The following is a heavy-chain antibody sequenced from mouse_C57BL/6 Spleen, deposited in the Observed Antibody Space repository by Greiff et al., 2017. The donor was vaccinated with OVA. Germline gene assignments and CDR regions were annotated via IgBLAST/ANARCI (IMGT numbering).Heavy chain of an antibody. CDR1: GYTFTSYW. CDR2: IDPSDSET. J-gene: IGHJ2*01. V-gene: IGHV1-52*01. D-gene: IGHD4-1*01. CDR3: ARKRALGSYFAY. Sequence: QVQLQQPGAELVRPGSSVKLSCKASGYTFTSYWMHWVKQRPIQGLEWIGNIDPSDSETHYNQKFKDKATLTVDTSSSTAYMQLSSLTSEDSAVYYCARKRALGSYFAYWGQGTTLTVSS.